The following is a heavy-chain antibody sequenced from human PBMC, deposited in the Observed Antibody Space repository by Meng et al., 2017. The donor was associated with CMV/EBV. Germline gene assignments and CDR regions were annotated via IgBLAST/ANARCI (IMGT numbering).Heavy chain of an antibody. CDR3: ARGVDTAPLGMDI. V-gene: IGHV3-53*01. D-gene: IGHD5-18*01. CDR1: GFTVSSNY. J-gene: IGHJ6*02. Sequence: GGSLRPSCAASGFTVSSNYVNWVRQAPGKGLEWVSVIYSGGSTYYADSVKGRFTISRDNSKNTVYLQMNSLRAEDTAVFYCARGVDTAPLGMDIWGQGTTVTVSS. CDR2: IYSGGST.